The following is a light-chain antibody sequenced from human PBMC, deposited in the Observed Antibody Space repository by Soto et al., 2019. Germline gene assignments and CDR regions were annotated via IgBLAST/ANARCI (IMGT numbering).Light chain of an antibody. V-gene: IGKV1D-12*01. Sequence: QMTQSPSSVSASVGDIVTITCRASQHISNYLAWYQQKPGEAPKVLIYGAFTLQTGVASRFSGSGSGTDFILTISILQPEEFATYYCQQTNSFPLAFGGGTKVPI. CDR3: QQTNSFPLA. J-gene: IGKJ4*01. CDR2: GAF. CDR1: QHISNY.